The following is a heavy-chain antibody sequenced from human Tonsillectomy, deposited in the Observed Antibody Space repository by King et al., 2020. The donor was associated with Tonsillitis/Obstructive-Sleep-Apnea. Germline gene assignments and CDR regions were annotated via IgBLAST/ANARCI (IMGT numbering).Heavy chain of an antibody. CDR3: AKGRRGGIYWRAFDL. CDR1: GFIFSNFG. D-gene: IGHD1-26*01. Sequence: VQLVESGGGVVQPGRSLRLSCAASGFIFSNFGMHWVRQAPGKGLECVAVISYDGNNKYYADSVKGRFTISRDNSQDTLYRQMSSLGIEDTAVYYCAKGRRGGIYWRAFDLWGQGTMVTVSS. CDR2: ISYDGNNK. V-gene: IGHV3-30*18. J-gene: IGHJ3*01.